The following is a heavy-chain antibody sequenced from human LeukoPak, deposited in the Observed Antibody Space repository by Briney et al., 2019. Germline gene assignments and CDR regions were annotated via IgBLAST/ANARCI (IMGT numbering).Heavy chain of an antibody. CDR2: ISSRSSYI. CDR1: GFTFSSYN. V-gene: IGHV3-21*01. CDR3: AKVDYWSPENYFDS. D-gene: IGHD1-1*01. Sequence: GGSLRLSCAASGFTFSSYNMKWVRQAPGKGLEWVSSISSRSSYIFYADSVKGRFTISRDNAKKSLYLQMNSLRAEDTAVYYCAKVDYWSPENYFDSWGQGTLVTVSS. J-gene: IGHJ4*02.